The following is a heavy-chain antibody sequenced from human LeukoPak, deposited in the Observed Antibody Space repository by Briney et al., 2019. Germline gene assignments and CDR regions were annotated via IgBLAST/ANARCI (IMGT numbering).Heavy chain of an antibody. J-gene: IGHJ4*02. CDR1: GITFNTYW. CDR3: ARGSASSGWNGDDY. V-gene: IGHV3-74*01. CDR2: INSDGSST. D-gene: IGHD6-19*01. Sequence: GRSLRLSCAASGITFNTYWMHWVRQAPGKGLVWLSRINSDGSSTTYADSVKGRFTISRDNAKNSLYLQMNSLRAEDTAVYYCARGSASSGWNGDDYWGQGTLVTVSS.